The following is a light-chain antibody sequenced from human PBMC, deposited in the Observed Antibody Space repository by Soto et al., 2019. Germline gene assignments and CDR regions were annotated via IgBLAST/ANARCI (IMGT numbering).Light chain of an antibody. Sequence: QSALTQPASMSGSPGQSITISCTGTSGDVGFYDFVSWYQQHPGKVPRLIIYGVTKRPSGVSHRFPGSKSGNTASLTISGLQVEDEADYSCASYTGSSTYVFGGGTKVTVL. V-gene: IGLV2-14*03. CDR3: ASYTGSSTYV. CDR2: GVT. J-gene: IGLJ3*02. CDR1: SGDVGFYDF.